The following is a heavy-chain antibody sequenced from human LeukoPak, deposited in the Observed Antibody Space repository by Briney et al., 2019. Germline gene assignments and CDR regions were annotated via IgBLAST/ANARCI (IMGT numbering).Heavy chain of an antibody. CDR3: ARGSGDYGLYYFDY. D-gene: IGHD4-17*01. J-gene: IGHJ4*02. CDR1: GGSFSGYY. CDR2: INHSGST. Sequence: PSETLSLPCAVYGGSFSGYYWSWIRQPPGKGLEWIGEINHSGSTNYNPSLKSRVTISVDTSKNQFSLKLSSVTAADTAVYYCARGSGDYGLYYFDYWGQGTLVTVSS. V-gene: IGHV4-34*01.